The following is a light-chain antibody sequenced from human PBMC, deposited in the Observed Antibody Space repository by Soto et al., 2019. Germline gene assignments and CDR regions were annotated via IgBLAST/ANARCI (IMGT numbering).Light chain of an antibody. CDR1: QSVGSTY. J-gene: IGKJ4*01. V-gene: IGKV3-20*01. CDR2: GAS. Sequence: EIVLTQSTGTLSLSPWTRATPYCRASQSVGSTYLAWYLQKPGQAPRLLIYGASSRATAIPDRFSGSGSGTDFTLTISRLEPEDFAVYYCQQYGTSPLTFGGGTKVDIK. CDR3: QQYGTSPLT.